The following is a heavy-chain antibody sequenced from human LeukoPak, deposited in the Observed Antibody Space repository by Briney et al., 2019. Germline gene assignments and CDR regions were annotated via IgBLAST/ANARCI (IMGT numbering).Heavy chain of an antibody. D-gene: IGHD3-22*01. CDR2: ISSSGSTI. CDR3: ARDLAYYYDSSGYYPPAAGY. Sequence: PGGSLRLSCAASGFTFSDYYMSWIRQAPGKGLEWVSCISSSGSTIYYADSVKGQFTISRDNAKNSLYLQMNSLRAEDTAVYYCARDLAYYYDSSGYYPPAAGYWGQGTLVTVSS. CDR1: GFTFSDYY. J-gene: IGHJ4*02. V-gene: IGHV3-11*01.